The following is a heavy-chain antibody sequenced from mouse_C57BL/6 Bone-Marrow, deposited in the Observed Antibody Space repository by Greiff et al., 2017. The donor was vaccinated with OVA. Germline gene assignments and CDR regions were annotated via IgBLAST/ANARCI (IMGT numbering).Heavy chain of an antibody. CDR2: IWSGGST. Sequence: QVQLQQSGPGLVQPSQSLSITCTVSGFSLTSYGVHWVRQSPGKGLEWLGVIWSGGSTDYNAAFISRLSISKDNSKSQVFFKMNSLQADDTAIYYCASFYGLSYWYFDVWGTGTTVTVSS. D-gene: IGHD1-1*01. CDR3: ASFYGLSYWYFDV. J-gene: IGHJ1*03. CDR1: GFSLTSYG. V-gene: IGHV2-2*01.